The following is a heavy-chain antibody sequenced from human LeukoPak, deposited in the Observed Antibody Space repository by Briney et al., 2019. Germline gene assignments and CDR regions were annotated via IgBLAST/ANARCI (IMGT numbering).Heavy chain of an antibody. CDR3: AKEDYYDSSGYY. V-gene: IGHV3-30*02. Sequence: GGSLRLSCAASGFTFSNYGMHWVRQAPGKGLEWVAFIRYDGSNKYYADSVKGRFTISRGNSKNTLYLQMNSLRAEDTAVYYCAKEDYYDSSGYYWGQGTLVTVSS. CDR2: IRYDGSNK. J-gene: IGHJ4*02. D-gene: IGHD3-22*01. CDR1: GFTFSNYG.